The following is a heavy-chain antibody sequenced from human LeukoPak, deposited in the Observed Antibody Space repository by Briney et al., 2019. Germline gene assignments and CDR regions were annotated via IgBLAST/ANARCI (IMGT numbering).Heavy chain of an antibody. Sequence: GGSLSLSCAASGFTYSSYSLNWVRQAPGKGLEWVSSISSSSSYIYYADSVKGRFTISRDNANISLYLQMNSLRAEDTAVYYCARERTYCYDSSGYYYPYYYYYGMDVWGQGTTVTVSS. CDR2: ISSSSSYI. V-gene: IGHV3-21*01. CDR3: ARERTYCYDSSGYYYPYYYYYGMDV. D-gene: IGHD3-22*01. CDR1: GFTYSSYS. J-gene: IGHJ6*02.